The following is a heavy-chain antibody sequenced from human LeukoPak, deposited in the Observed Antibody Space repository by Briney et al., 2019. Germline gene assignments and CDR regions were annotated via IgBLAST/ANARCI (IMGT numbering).Heavy chain of an antibody. D-gene: IGHD1-7*01. V-gene: IGHV3-23*01. CDR2: IIDSGAIT. Sequence: PGRSLRLARAPAGFTFSTFAMSWVRQDAREGREWVEVIIDSGAITYYADSLKGRFTISSDNSKNTLYLQMNRLRAEDTAVYYCAKDIVPNYGSTFDFWGQGTMVTVSS. J-gene: IGHJ3*01. CDR3: AKDIVPNYGSTFDF. CDR1: GFTFSTFA.